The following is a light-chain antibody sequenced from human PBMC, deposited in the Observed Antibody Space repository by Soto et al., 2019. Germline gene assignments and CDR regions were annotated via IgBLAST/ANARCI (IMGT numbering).Light chain of an antibody. Sequence: EILMTQSPATLSVSPGERATLSCRASQSVRSNLAWYQQKPGQAPRLLIDGASTRAPGTPARFTGSGSGTEFTLTIRSLQPEDDAVYYCQQYNTWLTVGGGTKVEIK. CDR1: QSVRSN. CDR3: QQYNTWLT. J-gene: IGKJ4*01. V-gene: IGKV3-15*01. CDR2: GAS.